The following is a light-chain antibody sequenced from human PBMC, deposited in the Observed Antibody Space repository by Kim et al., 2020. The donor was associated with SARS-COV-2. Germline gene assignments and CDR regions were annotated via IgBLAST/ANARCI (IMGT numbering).Light chain of an antibody. CDR1: KLGDKY. Sequence: SYELTQPPSVSVSPGQTASITCSGDKLGDKYACWYRQKPGQSPVLVIYQDSKRPSGIPERFSGSNSGNTATLTISGTQAMDEADYYCQAWDSSNWVFGGGTQLTVL. V-gene: IGLV3-1*01. CDR2: QDS. J-gene: IGLJ3*02. CDR3: QAWDSSNWV.